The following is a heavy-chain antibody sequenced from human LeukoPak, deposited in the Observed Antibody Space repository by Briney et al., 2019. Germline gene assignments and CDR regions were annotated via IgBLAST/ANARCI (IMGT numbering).Heavy chain of an antibody. V-gene: IGHV1-18*04. J-gene: IGHJ4*02. CDR3: ARSEDTAMAY. CDR1: GYTFTSYS. Sequence: ASVKASCTASGYTFTSYSISWVRHTPGQGLEWMGWISAYNGNTNYAQKLQGRVTMTTDTSTSTAYMELRSLRSDDTAVYYCARSEDTAMAYWGQGTLVTVSS. D-gene: IGHD5-18*01. CDR2: ISAYNGNT.